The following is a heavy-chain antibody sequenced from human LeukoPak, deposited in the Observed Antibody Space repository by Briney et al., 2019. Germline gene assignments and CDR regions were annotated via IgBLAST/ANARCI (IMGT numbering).Heavy chain of an antibody. Sequence: PPETLSLTCAVYGGSFSGYYWSWIRQPPGKGLEWIGEINHSGSTNYNPSLKSRVTISVDTSKNQFSLKLSSVTAADTAVYYCARTRGYSYGPYYFDYWGQGTLVTVSS. CDR2: INHSGST. D-gene: IGHD5-18*01. V-gene: IGHV4-34*01. CDR3: ARTRGYSYGPYYFDY. J-gene: IGHJ4*02. CDR1: GGSFSGYY.